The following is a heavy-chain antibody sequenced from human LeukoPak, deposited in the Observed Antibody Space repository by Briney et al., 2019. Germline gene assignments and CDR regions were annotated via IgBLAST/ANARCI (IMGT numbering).Heavy chain of an antibody. Sequence: SETLSLTCTVSGGSISSYSWSWIRQPAGKGPEWIGRFYISGSTHYSSPLKSRVTVSLDKSRNQFSLKMSSVTAADTAVYYCARDRTGWFDHWGQGILVTVSS. CDR2: FYISGST. CDR1: GGSISSYS. CDR3: ARDRTGWFDH. J-gene: IGHJ5*02. V-gene: IGHV4-4*07.